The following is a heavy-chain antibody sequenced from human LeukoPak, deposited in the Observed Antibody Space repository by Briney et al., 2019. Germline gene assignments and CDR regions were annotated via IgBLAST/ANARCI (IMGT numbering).Heavy chain of an antibody. V-gene: IGHV4-61*02. J-gene: IGHJ4*02. CDR1: GGSISSGSYY. CDR3: ARADSSSGWAYFDY. D-gene: IGHD6-6*01. Sequence: PSQTLSLTCTVSGGSISSGSYYWSWIRRPAGKGLEWIGRIYTSGSTNYNPSLKSRVTISVDTSKNQFSLKLSSVTAADTAVYYCARADSSSGWAYFDYWGQGTLVTVSS. CDR2: IYTSGST.